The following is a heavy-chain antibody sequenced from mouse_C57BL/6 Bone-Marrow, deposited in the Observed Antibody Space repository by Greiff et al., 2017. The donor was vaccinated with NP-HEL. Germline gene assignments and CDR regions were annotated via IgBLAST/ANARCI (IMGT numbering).Heavy chain of an antibody. J-gene: IGHJ4*01. V-gene: IGHV5-16*01. Sequence: EVMLVESEGGLVQPGSSMKLSCTASGFTFSDYYMAWVRQVPEKGLEWVANINYDGSSTSYLDSLTSRFLISRDNAKNILYLQMSSLKSEDTATYYCAREVGLRRRTYAMDYWGQGTSVTVSS. CDR3: AREVGLRRRTYAMDY. D-gene: IGHD2-4*01. CDR2: INYDGSST. CDR1: GFTFSDYY.